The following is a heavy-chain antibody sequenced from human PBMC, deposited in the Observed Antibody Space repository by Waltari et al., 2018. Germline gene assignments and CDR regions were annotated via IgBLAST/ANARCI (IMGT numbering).Heavy chain of an antibody. V-gene: IGHV3-48*01. CDR2: ISSSCSTI. J-gene: IGHJ4*02. CDR1: GFTFSSYT. CDR3: ARDPSILDH. Sequence: EVQLVESGGGLVQPGGSLRLPCAASGFTFSSYTMNWVRQAPGKGLEWISDISSSCSTIYYADSVKGRVNISRDNAKNSLYLQMNGLRAQDTAVYYCARDPSILDHWGQGTLVTVSS.